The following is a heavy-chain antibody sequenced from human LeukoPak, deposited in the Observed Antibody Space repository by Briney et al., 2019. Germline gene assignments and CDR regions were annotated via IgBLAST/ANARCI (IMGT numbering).Heavy chain of an antibody. J-gene: IGHJ6*03. CDR2: ISYDGSNK. CDR3: ARDGQRYYDSSGYSRHYYYYYMDV. CDR1: GFTFGSYA. Sequence: GGSLRLSCAASGFTFGSYAMHWVRQAPGKGLEWVAVISYDGSNKYYADSVKGRFTISRDNSKNTLYLQMNSLRAEDTAVYYCARDGQRYYDSSGYSRHYYYYYMDVWGKGTTVTVSS. V-gene: IGHV3-30*01. D-gene: IGHD3-22*01.